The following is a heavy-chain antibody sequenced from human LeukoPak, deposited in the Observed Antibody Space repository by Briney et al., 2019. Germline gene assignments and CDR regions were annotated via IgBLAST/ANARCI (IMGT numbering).Heavy chain of an antibody. CDR1: GFTFSSYG. V-gene: IGHV3-23*01. CDR3: ARVVAGSCFDY. J-gene: IGHJ4*02. D-gene: IGHD1-26*01. CDR2: ISGSGGST. Sequence: PGGSLRLSCAASGFTFSSYGMSWVRQAPGKGLEWVSAISGSGGSTYYADSVKGRFTISRDNAKNSLYLQMNSLRAEDTAVYYCARVVAGSCFDYWGQGTLVTVSS.